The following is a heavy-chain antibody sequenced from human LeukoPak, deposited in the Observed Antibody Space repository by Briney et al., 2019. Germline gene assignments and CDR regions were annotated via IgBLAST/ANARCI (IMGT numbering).Heavy chain of an antibody. J-gene: IGHJ4*02. D-gene: IGHD6-6*01. CDR1: GFTFSSYA. CDR3: AKSHSYYFDY. Sequence: PGRSLRLSCAASGFTFSSYAMRWVRQAPGKGLQWVSTISSSGASTDYADSVKGRFTISRDNSQSTLYLQMNSLRAEDTAIYYCAKSHSYYFDYWGQGTLVTVSS. CDR2: ISSSGAST. V-gene: IGHV3-23*01.